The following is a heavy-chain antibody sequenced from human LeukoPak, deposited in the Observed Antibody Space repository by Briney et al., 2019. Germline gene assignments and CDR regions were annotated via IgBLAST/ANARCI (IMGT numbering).Heavy chain of an antibody. CDR3: ARDQLRYFDWLFTPDADDYYYYGMDV. CDR2: IKQDGSEK. V-gene: IGHV3-7*01. D-gene: IGHD3-9*01. Sequence: GGSLRLSCAASGFTFSSYWMSWVRQAPGKGLEWVANIKQDGSEKYYVDSVKGRFTISRDNAKNSLYLQMNSLRAEDTAVYYCARDQLRYFDWLFTPDADDYYYYGMDVWGQGTTVTVSS. J-gene: IGHJ6*02. CDR1: GFTFSSYW.